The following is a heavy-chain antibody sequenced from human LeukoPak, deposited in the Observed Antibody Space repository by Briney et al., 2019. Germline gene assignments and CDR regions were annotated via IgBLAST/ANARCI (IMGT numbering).Heavy chain of an antibody. CDR2: INSDGSST. J-gene: IGHJ4*02. CDR1: GFTFSSYW. CDR3: ARDSQIAVAGLYYFDY. Sequence: PGGSLRLSCAASGFTFSSYWMHWVRQAPGKRLVWVSRINSDGSSTSYADSVKGRFTISRDNAKNTLYLQMNSLRAEDTAVYYCARDSQIAVAGLYYFDYWGQGTLVTVSS. V-gene: IGHV3-74*01. D-gene: IGHD6-19*01.